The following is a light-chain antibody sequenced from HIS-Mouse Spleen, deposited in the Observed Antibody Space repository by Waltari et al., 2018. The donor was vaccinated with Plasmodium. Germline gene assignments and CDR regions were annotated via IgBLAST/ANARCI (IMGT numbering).Light chain of an antibody. J-gene: IGLJ3*02. Sequence: SYELTQPPSVSVSPGQTARITCAGAAWPNKDPYVHQQKSGQPPVLVIYEDSKRPSGIPERFSGSSSGTMATLTISGAQVEDEADYYCYSTDSSGNHRVFGGGTKLTVL. CDR3: YSTDSSGNHRV. V-gene: IGLV3-10*01. CDR2: EDS. CDR1: AWPNKD.